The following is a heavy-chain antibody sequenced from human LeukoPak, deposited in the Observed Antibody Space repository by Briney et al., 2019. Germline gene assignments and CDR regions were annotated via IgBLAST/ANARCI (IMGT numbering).Heavy chain of an antibody. CDR3: ARDKLDYGDSPR. Sequence: SETLSLTCAVYGGSFSGYYWSWIRQPPGKGLEWIGEINHSGSTNYNPSLKSRVTISVDTSKNQFSLKLSSVTAADTAVYYCARDKLDYGDSPRWGQGTLVTVSS. CDR2: INHSGST. V-gene: IGHV4-34*01. D-gene: IGHD4-17*01. J-gene: IGHJ4*02. CDR1: GGSFSGYY.